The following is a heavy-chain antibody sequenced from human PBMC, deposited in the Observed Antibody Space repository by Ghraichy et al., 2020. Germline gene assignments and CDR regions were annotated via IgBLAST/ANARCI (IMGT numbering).Heavy chain of an antibody. CDR1: GFTFSSYG. Sequence: GGSLRLSCAASGFTFSSYGMHWVRQAPGKGLEWVAVIWYDGSNKYYADSVKGRFTISRDNSKNTLYLQMNSLRAEDTAVYYCARSLRDYYVDAFDIWGQGTMVTVSS. CDR2: IWYDGSNK. J-gene: IGHJ3*02. V-gene: IGHV3-33*01. D-gene: IGHD3-10*02. CDR3: ARSLRDYYVDAFDI.